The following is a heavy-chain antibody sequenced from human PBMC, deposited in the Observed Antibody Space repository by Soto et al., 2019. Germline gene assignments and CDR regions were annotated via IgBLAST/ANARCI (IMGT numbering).Heavy chain of an antibody. CDR3: ARGDEYCSGGSCYKEVGDY. CDR2: MNPNSGNT. Sequence: ASVKVSCKASGYTFTSYDINWVRQATGQGLEWMGWMNPNSGNTGYAQKFQGRVTMTRNTSISTAYMELSSLRSEDTAVYYCARGDEYCSGGSCYKEVGDYWGRGTLVTAPQ. V-gene: IGHV1-8*01. CDR1: GYTFTSYD. D-gene: IGHD2-15*01. J-gene: IGHJ4*02.